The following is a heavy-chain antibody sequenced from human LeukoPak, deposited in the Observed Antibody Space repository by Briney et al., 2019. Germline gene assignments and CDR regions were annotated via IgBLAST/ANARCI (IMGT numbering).Heavy chain of an antibody. D-gene: IGHD3-10*01. Sequence: PGGSLRLSCATSGFTFSSYAMIWVRQAPGKGLEWVSFISGGDTTHHADSVKGRFTISRDNSRNTLYLQMNSLRAEDTAIYYCAKVGYYGSGRPGYFDYWGQGTLVTVSS. CDR3: AKVGYYGSGRPGYFDY. J-gene: IGHJ4*02. V-gene: IGHV3-23*01. CDR2: ISGGDTT. CDR1: GFTFSSYA.